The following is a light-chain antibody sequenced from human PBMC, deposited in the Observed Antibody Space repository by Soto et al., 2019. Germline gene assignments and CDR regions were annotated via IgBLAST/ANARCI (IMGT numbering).Light chain of an antibody. J-gene: IGKJ1*01. V-gene: IGKV3-20*01. CDR1: QSVSSSS. CDR3: QQYGGSPQT. Sequence: EIVLTQSPGTLSLSPGERATLSCRASQSVSSSSFAWYQQKPGQAPRLLIYGASSRATGIPYRVSGSGSGTDFTLTISRLEAVDVAVYYCQQYGGSPQTFGQGTKVEIK. CDR2: GAS.